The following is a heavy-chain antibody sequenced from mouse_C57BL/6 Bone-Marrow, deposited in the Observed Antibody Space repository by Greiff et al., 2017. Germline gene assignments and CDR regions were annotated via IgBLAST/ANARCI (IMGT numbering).Heavy chain of an antibody. CDR2: IYPGDGDT. J-gene: IGHJ2*01. Sequence: VKLLESGPELVKPGASVKISCKASGYAFSSSWMNWVKQRPGKGLEWIGRIYPGDGDTNYNGKFKGKATLTADKSSSTAYMQLRGLTSEDSAVYFCAREAGYWGQGTTLTVSS. CDR3: AREAGY. CDR1: GYAFSSSW. V-gene: IGHV1-82*01.